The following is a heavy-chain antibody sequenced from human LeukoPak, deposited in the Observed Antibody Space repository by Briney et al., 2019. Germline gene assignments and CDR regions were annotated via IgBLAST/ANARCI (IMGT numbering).Heavy chain of an antibody. J-gene: IGHJ5*02. CDR1: GGSISSSNW. Sequence: PSETLSLTCAVSGGSISSSNWWSWVRQPPGKGLEWIGEIYHSGSTNYNPSLKSRVTISVDKSKNQFSLKLSSVTAADTAVYYCAGRDLSYGYWSSWGQGTLVTVSS. CDR3: AGRDLSYGYWSS. V-gene: IGHV4-4*02. D-gene: IGHD5-18*01. CDR2: IYHSGST.